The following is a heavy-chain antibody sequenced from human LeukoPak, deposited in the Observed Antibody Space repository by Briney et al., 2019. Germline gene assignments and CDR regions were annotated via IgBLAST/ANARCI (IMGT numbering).Heavy chain of an antibody. CDR3: ARARGYCSSTSCYPFDI. Sequence: ASVKVSCKASGYTFTTYGFSWVRQAPGQGLEWMGWISAYNGNTNYAQKLQGRVTMTTDTSTSTAYMELRSLRSDDTAVYYCARARGYCSSTSCYPFDIWGQGTMVTVSS. CDR1: GYTFTTYG. D-gene: IGHD2-2*01. V-gene: IGHV1-18*01. CDR2: ISAYNGNT. J-gene: IGHJ3*02.